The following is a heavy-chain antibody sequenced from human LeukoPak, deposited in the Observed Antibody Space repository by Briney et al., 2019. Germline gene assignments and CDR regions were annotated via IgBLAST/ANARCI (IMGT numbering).Heavy chain of an antibody. CDR2: ISYDGSNK. CDR1: GFTFSSYA. J-gene: IGHJ4*02. D-gene: IGHD6-6*01. V-gene: IGHV3-30-3*01. Sequence: GGSLRLSCAASGFTFSSYAMHWVRQAPGKGLEWVAVISYDGSNKYYADSVKGRFTISRDNSKNTLYLQMNSLRAEDTAVYYCAREEDSSSPGSLDYWGQGTLVTVSS. CDR3: AREEDSSSPGSLDY.